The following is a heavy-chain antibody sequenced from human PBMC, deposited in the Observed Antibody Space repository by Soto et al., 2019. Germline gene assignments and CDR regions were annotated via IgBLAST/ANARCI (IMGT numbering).Heavy chain of an antibody. CDR3: ARRYGSFFDI. CDR2: IFYSGST. J-gene: IGHJ3*02. V-gene: IGHV4-59*08. D-gene: IGHD3-10*01. Sequence: SETLSLTCTVSGGSISSYYWSWIRQPPGKGLEWIGYIFYSGSTNYNPSLNSRVTISVDTSKNQFSLKLSSVTAADTAVYYCARRYGSFFDIWGQGTMVTVSS. CDR1: GGSISSYY.